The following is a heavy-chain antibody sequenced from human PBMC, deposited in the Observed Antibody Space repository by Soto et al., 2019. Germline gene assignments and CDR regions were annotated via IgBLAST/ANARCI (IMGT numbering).Heavy chain of an antibody. CDR3: ASGTNGAFFVY. V-gene: IGHV3-20*04. CDR2: INWNGGST. J-gene: IGHJ4*02. CDR1: GFTFDDYG. Sequence: GGSLRLSCAASGFTFDDYGMSWVRQAPGKGLEWVSGINWNGGSTGYADSVKGRFTISRDNAKNSLYLQMNSLRAEDTAVYYCASGTNGAFFVYWGQGILVTVSS. D-gene: IGHD2-8*01.